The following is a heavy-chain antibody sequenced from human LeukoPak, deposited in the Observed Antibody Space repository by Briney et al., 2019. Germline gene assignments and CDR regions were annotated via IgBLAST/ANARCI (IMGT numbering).Heavy chain of an antibody. J-gene: IGHJ6*02. Sequence: PGGSLRLSCAASGFTFNTYAMSWVRQAPGKGLEWVATLSGGSTYYADSVKGRFTIPRDNSKNTLYLHMNSLRPEDTAVYYCAKGGLGHGAHLSMDVWGQGTTVTVSS. CDR1: GFTFNTYA. D-gene: IGHD4-17*01. CDR2: LSGGST. CDR3: AKGGLGHGAHLSMDV. V-gene: IGHV3-23*01.